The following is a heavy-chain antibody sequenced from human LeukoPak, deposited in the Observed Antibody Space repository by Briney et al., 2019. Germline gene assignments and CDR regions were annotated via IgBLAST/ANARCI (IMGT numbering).Heavy chain of an antibody. V-gene: IGHV4-34*01. CDR2: INHSGST. Sequence: SETLSLTCAVYGGSFSGYYWSWIRQPPGKGLEWIGEINHSGSTNYNPSLKSRVTISVDTSKNQFSLKLSSVTAADTAVYYCARGNHPYYYGSGSYYTSWGQGTMVTVSS. J-gene: IGHJ3*01. CDR1: GGSFSGYY. CDR3: ARGNHPYYYGSGSYYTS. D-gene: IGHD3-10*01.